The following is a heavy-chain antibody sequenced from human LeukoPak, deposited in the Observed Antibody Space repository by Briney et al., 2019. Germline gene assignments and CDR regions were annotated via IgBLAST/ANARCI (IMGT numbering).Heavy chain of an antibody. Sequence: SETLSLTCTVSSGSISSYFWGWIRQPAGKGLEWIGRVYSSGNTNYNPSLKSRVTMSVDTSKNQFSLKLNSLTAADTAVYYCARAIPGGSGTFDYWGQGTLVTVSS. CDR2: VYSSGNT. V-gene: IGHV4-4*07. CDR1: SGSISSYF. D-gene: IGHD3-10*01. J-gene: IGHJ4*02. CDR3: ARAIPGGSGTFDY.